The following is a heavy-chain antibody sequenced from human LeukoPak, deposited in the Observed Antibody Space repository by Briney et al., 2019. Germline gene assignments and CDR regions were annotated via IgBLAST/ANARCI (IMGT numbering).Heavy chain of an antibody. CDR3: AGVITGTPVNWFDP. Sequence: SETLSLTCAVSGYSISSGYYWGWIRQPPGKGLEWIGSIYHSGSTYYNPSLKSRVTISIDTSKNQFSLKLSSVTAADTAVYYCAGVITGTPVNWFDPWGQGTLVTVSS. D-gene: IGHD1-20*01. J-gene: IGHJ5*02. CDR1: GYSISSGYY. V-gene: IGHV4-38-2*01. CDR2: IYHSGST.